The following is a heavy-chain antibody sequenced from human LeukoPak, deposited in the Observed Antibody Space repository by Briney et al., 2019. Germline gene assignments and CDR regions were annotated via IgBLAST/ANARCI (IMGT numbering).Heavy chain of an antibody. D-gene: IGHD2-15*01. CDR3: ARDHSRRYCSGGSCYSELWARRDFDY. Sequence: NASETLSLTCTVSGGSISSSSYYWGWIRQPPGKGLEWIGSIYYSGSTYYNPSLKSRVTISVDTSKNQFSLKLSSVTAADTAVYYCARDHSRRYCSGGSCYSELWARRDFDYWGQGTLVTVSS. CDR1: GGSISSSSYY. J-gene: IGHJ4*02. CDR2: IYYSGST. V-gene: IGHV4-39*07.